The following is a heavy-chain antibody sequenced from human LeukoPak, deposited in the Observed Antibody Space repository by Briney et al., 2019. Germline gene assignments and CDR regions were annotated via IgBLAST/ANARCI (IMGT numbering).Heavy chain of an antibody. V-gene: IGHV3-23*01. CDR1: GFSFSSYA. D-gene: IGHD3-3*01. J-gene: IGHJ4*02. Sequence: PGGSLRVSCAASGFSFSSYAMSWVRQAPGKRLEWVSAISGSGGSTYYADSVKGRFTISRDNSKNTLYLQMNSLRAEDTAVYYCAKDLLKFAWLLSPFNYWGQGPLVTVSS. CDR3: AKDLLKFAWLLSPFNY. CDR2: ISGSGGST.